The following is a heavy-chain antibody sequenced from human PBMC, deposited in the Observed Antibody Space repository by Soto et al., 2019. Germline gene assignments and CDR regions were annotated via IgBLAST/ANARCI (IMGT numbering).Heavy chain of an antibody. CDR1: GGSITSGAYY. CDR2: IYYSGRT. CDR3: ARDLRGGTLFDY. D-gene: IGHD3-10*01. J-gene: IGHJ4*02. V-gene: IGHV4-31*03. Sequence: QVQLQESGPGLLKPSQTLSLTCSVSGGSITSGAYYWSWIRQHPGTGLEWIGFIYYSGRTYYNPSLKSRVTISLDTSENQFSLKLNSVTAADTAVYYCARDLRGGTLFDYWGQGALVTVSS.